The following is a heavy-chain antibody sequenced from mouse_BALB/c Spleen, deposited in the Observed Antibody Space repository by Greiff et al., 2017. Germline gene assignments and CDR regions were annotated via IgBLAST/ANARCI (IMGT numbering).Heavy chain of an antibody. D-gene: IGHD4-1*01. V-gene: IGHV14-4*02. J-gene: IGHJ4*01. CDR3: NAMGRGYYAMDY. CDR2: IDPENGDT. CDR1: GFNIKDYY. Sequence: VQLQQSGAELVRSGASVKLSCTASGFNIKDYYMHWVKQRPEQGLEWIGWIDPENGDTEYAPKFQGKATMTADTSSNTAYLQLSSLTSEDTAVYYCNAMGRGYYAMDYWGQGTSVTVSS.